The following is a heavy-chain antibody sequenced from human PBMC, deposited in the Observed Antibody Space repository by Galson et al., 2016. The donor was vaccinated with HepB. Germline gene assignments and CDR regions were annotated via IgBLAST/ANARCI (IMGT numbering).Heavy chain of an antibody. J-gene: IGHJ4*02. CDR3: AKGVQFCSGGSCLPGCGYHFDY. V-gene: IGHV3-9*01. CDR1: GFTFNDYA. CDR2: LSWNTGSI. D-gene: IGHD2-15*01. Sequence: SLRLSCAASGFTFNDYAMHWVRQAPGKGLEWVSGLSWNTGSIGYANSVKGRFTISRDNAKKTLYLQMNSLRPVDTALYYCAKGVQFCSGGSCLPGCGYHFDYWGRGTLVTVSS.